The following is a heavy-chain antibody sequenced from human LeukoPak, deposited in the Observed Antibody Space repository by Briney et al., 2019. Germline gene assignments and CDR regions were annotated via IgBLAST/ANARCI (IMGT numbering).Heavy chain of an antibody. CDR1: GGTFSSYA. D-gene: IGHD2-8*01. J-gene: IGHJ3*02. Sequence: ASVKLSCKASGGTFSSYAISWVRQAPGQGLEWMGGIIPIFGTANYAQKFQGRVTITADESTSTTYMELSSLRSEDTAVYYCARQYEDDAFDIWGQGTMVTVSS. CDR2: IIPIFGTA. V-gene: IGHV1-69*13. CDR3: ARQYEDDAFDI.